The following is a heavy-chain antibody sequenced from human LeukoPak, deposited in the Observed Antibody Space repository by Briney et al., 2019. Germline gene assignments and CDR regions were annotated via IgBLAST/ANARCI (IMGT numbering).Heavy chain of an antibody. V-gene: IGHV4-61*02. D-gene: IGHD3-3*01. CDR3: AREGLRDFGVVITYYYYYYMDV. Sequence: PSQTLSLTCTVSGGSISSGSYYWNWIRQPAGKGLEWIGRIYTSGSTNYNPSLKSRVTISVDTSKNQFSLKLSSVTAADTAVYYCAREGLRDFGVVITYYYYYYMDVWGKGTTVTVSS. CDR2: IYTSGST. J-gene: IGHJ6*03. CDR1: GGSISSGSYY.